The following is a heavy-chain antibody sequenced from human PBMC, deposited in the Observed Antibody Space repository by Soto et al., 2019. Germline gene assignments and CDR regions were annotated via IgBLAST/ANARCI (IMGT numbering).Heavy chain of an antibody. V-gene: IGHV4-61*01. CDR2: IYYSGST. Sequence: VTLSLTCTVSGGSVSSGSYYWSWIRQPPGKGLEWIGYIYYSGSTNYNPSLKSRVTISVDTSKNQFSLKLSSVTAADTAVYYCARDRNCSGGSCYSGGYWFDPWGQGTLVTVSS. J-gene: IGHJ5*02. D-gene: IGHD2-15*01. CDR1: GGSVSSGSYY. CDR3: ARDRNCSGGSCYSGGYWFDP.